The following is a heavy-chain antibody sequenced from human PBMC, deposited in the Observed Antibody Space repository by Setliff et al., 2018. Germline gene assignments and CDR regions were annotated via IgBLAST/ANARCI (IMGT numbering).Heavy chain of an antibody. Sequence: GESLTISCAASGFTFSSYGMHWVRQAPGKGLEWVAFIRYDGSNKYYADSVKGRFTISRDNSKNTLYLQMNSLRAEDTAVYYCAKDPRDTYYNFGYWGQGTLVTVSS. CDR2: IRYDGSNK. CDR1: GFTFSSYG. D-gene: IGHD3-3*01. J-gene: IGHJ4*02. CDR3: AKDPRDTYYNFGY. V-gene: IGHV3-30*02.